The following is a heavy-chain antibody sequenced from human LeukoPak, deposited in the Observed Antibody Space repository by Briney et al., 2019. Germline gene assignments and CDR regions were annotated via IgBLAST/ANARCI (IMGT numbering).Heavy chain of an antibody. CDR3: YRAYSHRLYYGMDV. V-gene: IGHV3-15*01. J-gene: IGHJ6*02. Sequence: GGSLRLSCAASGFTFSNAWMSWVRQAPGKGLEWVGRIRSKTDGGTTDYAAPVKGRFTISRDDSKNTLYLQMNSLKTEDTAVYYCYRAYSHRLYYGMDVWGQGTTVTVSS. D-gene: IGHD5-18*01. CDR1: GFTFSNAW. CDR2: IRSKTDGGTT.